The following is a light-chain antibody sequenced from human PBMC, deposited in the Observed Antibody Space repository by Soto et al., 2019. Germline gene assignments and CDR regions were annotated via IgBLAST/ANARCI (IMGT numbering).Light chain of an antibody. CDR2: WAS. Sequence: DIVMTQSPDSLPVSLGERATINCKYSQSLLYSSNNKNYLAWYQQKPGQPPKLLIFWASTRESGVPDRFSGSGSGTDFTLTISRRQAEYVAVYYCQQYYYTPYSFGQVTKLEIK. CDR1: QSLLYSSNNKNY. CDR3: QQYYYTPYS. J-gene: IGKJ2*03. V-gene: IGKV4-1*01.